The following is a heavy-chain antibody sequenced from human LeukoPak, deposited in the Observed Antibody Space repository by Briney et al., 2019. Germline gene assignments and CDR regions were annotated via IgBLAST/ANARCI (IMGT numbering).Heavy chain of an antibody. V-gene: IGHV3-43*02. CDR3: AKVSRSVVVAATLFDY. J-gene: IGHJ4*02. Sequence: PGGSLRLSCAASGFTFDDYAMHWVRQAPGKGLEWLSLISGDGGSTYYADSVKGRFTISRDNSKNSLYLQMNSLRTEDTALYYCAKVSRSVVVAATLFDYWGQGTLVTVSS. CDR2: ISGDGGST. CDR1: GFTFDDYA. D-gene: IGHD2-15*01.